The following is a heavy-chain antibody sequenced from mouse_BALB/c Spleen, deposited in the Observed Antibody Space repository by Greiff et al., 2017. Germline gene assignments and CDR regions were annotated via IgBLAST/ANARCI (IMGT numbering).Heavy chain of an antibody. CDR1: GFTFSSYT. V-gene: IGHV5-12-2*01. D-gene: IGHD2-10*01. Sequence: EVQGVESGGGLVQPGGSLKLSCAASGFTFSSYTMSWVRQTPEKRLEWVAYISNGGGSTYYPDTVKGRFTISRDNAKNTLYLQMSSLKSEDTAMYYCARHEPAYYGNYRYFDVWGAGTTVTVSS. CDR3: ARHEPAYYGNYRYFDV. CDR2: ISNGGGST. J-gene: IGHJ1*01.